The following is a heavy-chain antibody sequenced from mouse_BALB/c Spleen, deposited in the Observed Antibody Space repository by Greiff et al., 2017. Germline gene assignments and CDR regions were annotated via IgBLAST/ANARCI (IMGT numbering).Heavy chain of an antibody. Sequence: EVQGVESGGVLVKPGGSLNLSCAASGFTFSSYVMSWVRHSPEKRLEWVAEISSGGSYTYYPDTVTGRFTISRDNAKNTMYLEMSSLRSEDTAMYYCASGPWFAYWGQGTLVTVSA. V-gene: IGHV5-9-4*01. CDR3: ASGPWFAY. CDR1: GFTFSSYV. J-gene: IGHJ3*01. CDR2: ISSGGSYT.